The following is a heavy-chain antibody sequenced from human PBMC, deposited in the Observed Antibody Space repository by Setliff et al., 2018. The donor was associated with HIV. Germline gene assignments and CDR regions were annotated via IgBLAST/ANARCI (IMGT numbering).Heavy chain of an antibody. CDR3: ARQPTDPSGYNTWFDS. Sequence: GASLKISCRGSGYTFTNYWIGWVRQMPGRGLEWMGIIYPGDSDTRYSPSFEGQVTMSADKSINTAYLQWNSLKASDTAMYYCARQPTDPSGYNTWFDSWGQGTLVTVSS. D-gene: IGHD3-3*01. V-gene: IGHV5-51*01. J-gene: IGHJ5*01. CDR2: IYPGDSDT. CDR1: GYTFTNYW.